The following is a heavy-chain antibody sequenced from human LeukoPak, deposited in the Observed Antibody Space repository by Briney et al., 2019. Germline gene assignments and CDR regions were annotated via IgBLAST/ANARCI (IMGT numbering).Heavy chain of an antibody. D-gene: IGHD5-24*01. CDR1: GGSISSYY. V-gene: IGHV4-59*01. CDR2: IYYSGST. J-gene: IGHJ3*02. Sequence: SETLSLTCTVSGGSISSYYWSWIRQPPGKGLEWIGYIYYSGSTNYNPSLKRRVTISVDTSKNQFSLKLSSVTAADTAVYYCARGGRWLQLAYAFDIWGQGTMVTVSS. CDR3: ARGGRWLQLAYAFDI.